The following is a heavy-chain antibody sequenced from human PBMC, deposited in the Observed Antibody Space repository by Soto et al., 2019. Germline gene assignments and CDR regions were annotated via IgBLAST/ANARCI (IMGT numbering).Heavy chain of an antibody. D-gene: IGHD1-26*01. CDR1: GGTFSSYT. CDR2: FVPIVGTT. Sequence: VQLVQSGAEVKQPGSSVKVSCKASGGTFSSYTVTWVRQAPGQGLEWMGGFVPIVGTTDYSQNFQGRLTLPADESATTGYMEWSSLTSDDTARYYCAIGSTYSGEFEFWGQGTLVTVSS. J-gene: IGHJ4*02. V-gene: IGHV1-69*01. CDR3: AIGSTYSGEFEF.